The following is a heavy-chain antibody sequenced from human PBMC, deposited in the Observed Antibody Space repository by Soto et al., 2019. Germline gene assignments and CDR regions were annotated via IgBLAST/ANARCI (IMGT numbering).Heavy chain of an antibody. J-gene: IGHJ6*02. CDR1: GFTFSSYE. CDR2: ISSSGSTI. Sequence: GGSLRLSCAASGFTFSSYEMNWVRQAPGKGLEWVSYISSSGSTIYYADSVKGRFTISRDNTKNSLYLQMNSLRAEDRAVDYCARDLGWVATSALDYYYYGMDVWGQGTTVTVSS. D-gene: IGHD5-12*01. V-gene: IGHV3-48*03. CDR3: ARDLGWVATSALDYYYYGMDV.